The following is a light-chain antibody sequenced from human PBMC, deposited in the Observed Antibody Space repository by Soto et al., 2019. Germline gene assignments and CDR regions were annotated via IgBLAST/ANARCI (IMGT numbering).Light chain of an antibody. CDR2: RNN. V-gene: IGLV1-47*01. CDR1: NSNIGNNY. J-gene: IGLJ1*01. CDR3: AAWDDSLSGYV. Sequence: QSVLTQAPSASGTPGQRVTISCSGSNSNIGNNYVYWYQQPPGTAPKLLIYRNNQRPSGVPDRFSGSKSGTSASLAISGLRSEDEADYYCAAWDDSLSGYVFATGTKVTVL.